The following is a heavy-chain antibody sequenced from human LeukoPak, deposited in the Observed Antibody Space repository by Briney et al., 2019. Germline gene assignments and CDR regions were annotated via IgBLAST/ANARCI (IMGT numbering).Heavy chain of an antibody. J-gene: IGHJ4*02. Sequence: ASVKVSCKASGYTFTSYGISRVRQAPGQGLEWMGWISAYNGNTNYAQKLQGRVTMTTDTSTSTAYMELRSLRSDDTAVYYCARDLGFKVTMVRGVIIPDYWGQGTLVTVSS. D-gene: IGHD3-10*01. CDR1: GYTFTSYG. CDR3: ARDLGFKVTMVRGVIIPDY. CDR2: ISAYNGNT. V-gene: IGHV1-18*04.